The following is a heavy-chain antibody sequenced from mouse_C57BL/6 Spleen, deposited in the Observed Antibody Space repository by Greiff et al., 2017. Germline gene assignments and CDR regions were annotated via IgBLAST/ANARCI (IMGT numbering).Heavy chain of an antibody. CDR2: INYDGSSN. CDR1: GFTFSDYY. V-gene: IGHV5-16*01. CDR3: ARDDGVFDY. Sequence: EVQLVESEGGLVQPGRSMTLSCTATGFTFSDYYMAWVRQVPEKGLEWVANINYDGSSNYYLDSLKSRFIITRDNEKNFLYLQMGSLKSEDTATYYSARDDGVFDYWGQGTTLTVSS. J-gene: IGHJ2*01.